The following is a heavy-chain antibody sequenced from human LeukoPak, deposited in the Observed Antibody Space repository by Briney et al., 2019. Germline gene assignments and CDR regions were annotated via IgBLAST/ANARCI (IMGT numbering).Heavy chain of an antibody. D-gene: IGHD3-22*01. CDR1: GGSISSSSYY. J-gene: IGHJ4*02. CDR3: ARDIRVVKDYFDY. V-gene: IGHV4-39*07. Sequence: PSETLSLTCTVSGGSISSSSYYWGWIRQPPGKGLEWIGSIYYSGSTYYNPSLKSRVTISVDTSKNQFSLKLSSVTAADTAVYYCARDIRVVKDYFDYWGQGTLVTVSS. CDR2: IYYSGST.